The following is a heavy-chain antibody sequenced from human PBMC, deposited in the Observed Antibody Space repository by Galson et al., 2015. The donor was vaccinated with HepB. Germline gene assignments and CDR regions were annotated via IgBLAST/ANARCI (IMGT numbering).Heavy chain of an antibody. J-gene: IGHJ6*01. CDR1: GFTFSRHG. CDR3: AKDIVVKVSAPPGGMDV. V-gene: IGHV3-30*18. CDR2: ISYDGKNE. D-gene: IGHD2-8*01. Sequence: SLRLSCAASGFTFSRHGMHWVRQAPGKGLEWVAVISYDGKNEVYEDSVKGRSSISRDNSNNTLYLQMNSLRPEDTAVYYCAKDIVVKVSAPPGGMDVWGQGTTVTVSS.